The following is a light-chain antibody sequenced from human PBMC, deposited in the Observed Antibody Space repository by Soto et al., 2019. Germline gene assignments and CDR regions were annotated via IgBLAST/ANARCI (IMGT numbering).Light chain of an antibody. J-gene: IGKJ5*01. CDR2: DVS. CDR3: QQYNNWPFS. V-gene: IGKV3-15*01. CDR1: QGVTTN. Sequence: ERLMTQSPATLSVSPGERATLSCRAGQGVTTNFAWYQQKSGQSPRLLIYDVSIRATGVPARFSGTGSETDFTLTISGLQSEDSAVYFCQQYNNWPFSFGQGTRLEIK.